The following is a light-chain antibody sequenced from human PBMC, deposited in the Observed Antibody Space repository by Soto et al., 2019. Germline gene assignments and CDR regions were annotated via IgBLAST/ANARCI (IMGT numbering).Light chain of an antibody. CDR3: CSYARSSTLV. V-gene: IGLV2-23*02. CDR2: EVS. Sequence: QSALTQPASVSGSPGQSITISCTGTSSDVGTYNLVSWYQQHPGNAPKLMIYEVSKRPSGVSNRFSGSKSGNTASLTISGLQAEDEADYYCCSYARSSTLVFGGGTQLTVL. CDR1: SSDVGTYNL. J-gene: IGLJ2*01.